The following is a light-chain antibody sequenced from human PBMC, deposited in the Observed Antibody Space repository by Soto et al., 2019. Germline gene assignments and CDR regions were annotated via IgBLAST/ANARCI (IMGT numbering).Light chain of an antibody. J-gene: IGLJ2*01. CDR3: CSYARSSTVV. V-gene: IGLV2-23*01. CDR2: EAS. CDR1: SSDVGSFNL. Sequence: QSALTQPASVSGSPGQSITISCTGTSSDVGSFNLVSWYQQHPGKAPKLMIYEASKRPSGLSNRFSGSKSGNTDSMTISGLQAEDEADSYCCSYARSSTVVFGGGTKVTVL.